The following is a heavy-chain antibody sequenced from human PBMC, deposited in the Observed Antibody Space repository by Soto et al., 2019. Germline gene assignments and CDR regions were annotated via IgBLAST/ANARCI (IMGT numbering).Heavy chain of an antibody. Sequence: SETLSLTCTVSGGSIGSYYGSWIRQPPGKGLEWIGYIYYSGSTNYNPSLKSRVTISVDTSKNQFSLKLSSVTAADTAVYYCARGTSSFDYWGQGTLVTVSS. V-gene: IGHV4-59*01. D-gene: IGHD2-8*01. CDR1: GGSIGSYY. J-gene: IGHJ4*02. CDR2: IYYSGST. CDR3: ARGTSSFDY.